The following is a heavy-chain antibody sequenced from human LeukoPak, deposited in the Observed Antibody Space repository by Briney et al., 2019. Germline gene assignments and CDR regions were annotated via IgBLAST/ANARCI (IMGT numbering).Heavy chain of an antibody. CDR3: ARDSLQGTFDY. Sequence: PGGSLRLSCAASGFTFSSYEMNWVRQAPGKGLEWISYISASGTITHYADSVEGRFTISRDNAKNSLYLQMNSLRAEDTAVYYCARDSLQGTFDYWGQGTLVTVSS. V-gene: IGHV3-48*03. D-gene: IGHD4-11*01. CDR1: GFTFSSYE. CDR2: ISASGTIT. J-gene: IGHJ4*02.